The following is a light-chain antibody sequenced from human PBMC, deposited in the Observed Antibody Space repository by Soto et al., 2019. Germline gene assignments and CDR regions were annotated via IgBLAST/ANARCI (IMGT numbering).Light chain of an antibody. CDR3: SSHAGNNNYV. V-gene: IGLV2-8*01. CDR2: EVS. CDR1: SSDVGAYNY. J-gene: IGLJ1*01. Sequence: QSALTQPPSASGSVGQSVTISCTGTSSDVGAYNYVSWYQQHPGKAPKLMIYEVSKRPSGVPDRFSGPKSGYTASLTVSGLQAEDEADYYCSSHAGNNNYVFGTGTKLTVL.